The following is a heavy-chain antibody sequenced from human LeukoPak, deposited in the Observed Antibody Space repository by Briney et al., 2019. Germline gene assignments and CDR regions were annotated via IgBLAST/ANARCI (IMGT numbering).Heavy chain of an antibody. CDR3: ARDWAPFGAAAPSAL. Sequence: GRSLRLSCAASGFTFSSYAMHWVRQAPGKGLEWVAVISYDGSNKYYADSVKGRFTISRDNSKNTLYLQMNSLRAEDTAVYYCARDWAPFGAAAPSALWGQGTLVTVSS. V-gene: IGHV3-30-3*01. D-gene: IGHD6-13*01. J-gene: IGHJ4*02. CDR1: GFTFSSYA. CDR2: ISYDGSNK.